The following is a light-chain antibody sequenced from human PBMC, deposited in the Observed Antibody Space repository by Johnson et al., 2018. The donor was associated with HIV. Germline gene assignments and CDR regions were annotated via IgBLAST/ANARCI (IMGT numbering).Light chain of an antibody. CDR3: GTWDSSLSAV. V-gene: IGLV1-51*02. J-gene: IGLJ1*01. CDR1: SSNIGNNY. CDR2: ENN. Sequence: QSVLTQPPSVSAAPGQKVTISCSGSSSNIGNNYVSWYQQLQGTAPKLLIYENNKRPSGIPDRFSGSKSGTSATLGITGLQTGDEADYYCGTWDSSLSAVFGTGTKVTVL.